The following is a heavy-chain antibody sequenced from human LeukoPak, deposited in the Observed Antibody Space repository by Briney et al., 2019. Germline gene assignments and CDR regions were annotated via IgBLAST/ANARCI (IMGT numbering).Heavy chain of an antibody. CDR2: ISYDGSNK. CDR3: ARSGEEWELLAGY. V-gene: IGHV3-30-3*01. J-gene: IGHJ4*02. D-gene: IGHD1-26*01. Sequence: GGSLRLSCAASGFTFSSYAMHWVRQAPGKGLEWVAVISYDGSNKYYADSVKGRFTISRDNSKNTLYLQMNSLRAEDTAVYYCARSGEEWELLAGYWGQGTLVTVSS. CDR1: GFTFSSYA.